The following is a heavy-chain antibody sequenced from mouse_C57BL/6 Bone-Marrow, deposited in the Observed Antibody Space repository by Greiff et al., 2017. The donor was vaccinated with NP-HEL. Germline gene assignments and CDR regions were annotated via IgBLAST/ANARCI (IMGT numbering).Heavy chain of an antibody. CDR1: GYTFTSYW. CDR2: IYPGSGST. CDR3: ATTVTRYWYFDV. J-gene: IGHJ1*03. D-gene: IGHD1-1*01. Sequence: VKLQQPGAELVKPGASVKMSCKASGYTFTSYWITWVKQRPGQGLEWIGDIYPGSGSTNYNEKFKSKATLTVVTSSSTAYMQLSSLTSEDSAVYYCATTVTRYWYFDVWGTGTTVTVSS. V-gene: IGHV1-55*01.